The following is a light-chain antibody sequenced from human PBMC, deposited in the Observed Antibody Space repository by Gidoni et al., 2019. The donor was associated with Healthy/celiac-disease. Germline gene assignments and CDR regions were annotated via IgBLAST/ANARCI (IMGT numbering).Light chain of an antibody. V-gene: IGKV1-9*01. CDR2: AAS. J-gene: IGKJ4*01. CDR1: QGIISY. CDR3: QQLNSYPHT. Sequence: DIQFTQSPSFLSASLGHRVTITCRVSQGIISYLAWYQQKPGKAPKLLIYAASTLQSGVPSRFSGSGSGTEFTLTISSLQAEDFATYYCQQLNSYPHTFGGGTKVEIK.